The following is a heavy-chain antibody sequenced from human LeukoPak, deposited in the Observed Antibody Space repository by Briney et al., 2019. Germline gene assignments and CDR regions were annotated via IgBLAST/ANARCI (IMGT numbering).Heavy chain of an antibody. V-gene: IGHV3-30*02. Sequence: PGGSLRLSCAASGFTFSSYGMHWVRQAPGKGLEWVAFIRYDGGNIYYADSVKGRFTISRDNAKNSLYLQMNSLRAEDTAVYYCVRPVGYFDWLSEYWGQGTLVTVSS. D-gene: IGHD3-9*01. CDR1: GFTFSSYG. CDR2: IRYDGGNI. CDR3: VRPVGYFDWLSEY. J-gene: IGHJ4*02.